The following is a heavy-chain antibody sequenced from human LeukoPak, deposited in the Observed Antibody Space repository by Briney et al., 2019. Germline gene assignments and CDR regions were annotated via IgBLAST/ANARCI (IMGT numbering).Heavy chain of an antibody. CDR1: GDSVSSYY. Sequence: SETLSLTCSVSGDSVSSYYWSWIRQPPGKGLRWIGYIYYGGSTNYNPSLKSRVTISVDSSKNQFSLRLTSVTAADTALYYCARGSDSSGWRRFDYWGQGILVTVSS. D-gene: IGHD6-19*01. CDR3: ARGSDSSGWRRFDY. V-gene: IGHV4-59*02. J-gene: IGHJ4*02. CDR2: IYYGGST.